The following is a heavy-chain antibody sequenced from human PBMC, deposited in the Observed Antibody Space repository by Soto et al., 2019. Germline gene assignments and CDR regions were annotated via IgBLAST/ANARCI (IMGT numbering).Heavy chain of an antibody. J-gene: IGHJ5*02. CDR3: ARHQSHSSSYVDP. D-gene: IGHD6-13*01. V-gene: IGHV4-31*03. CDR2: IYYSGST. Sequence: SETLSLPCTFSGGSISSGGYYWSWIRQHPGKGLEWIGYIYYSGSTSYNPSLKSRVSMSMDTSKNQFSLKLSSVTAADTAVYYCARHQSHSSSYVDPWGQGTLVTVSS. CDR1: GGSISSGGYY.